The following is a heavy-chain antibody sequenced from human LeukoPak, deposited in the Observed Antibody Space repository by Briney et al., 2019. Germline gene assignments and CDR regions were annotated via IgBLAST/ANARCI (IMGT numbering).Heavy chain of an antibody. J-gene: IGHJ3*02. D-gene: IGHD3-10*01. CDR2: ISSSSSYI. CDR1: GFTFSSYS. CDR3: ARDGPEGSYTYDAFDI. V-gene: IGHV3-21*01. Sequence: PGGSLRLSCAASGFTFSSYSMNWVRQAPGKGLEWVSSISSSSSYIYYADSVKGRFTISRDNAKNSLYLQMNSLRAEDTAAYYCARDGPEGSYTYDAFDIWGQGTMVTVSS.